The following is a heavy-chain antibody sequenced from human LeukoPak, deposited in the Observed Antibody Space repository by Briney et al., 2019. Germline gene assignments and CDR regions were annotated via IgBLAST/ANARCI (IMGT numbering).Heavy chain of an antibody. CDR1: GYTFTGYY. CDR2: INPNSGGT. J-gene: IGHJ5*02. V-gene: IGHV1-2*02. D-gene: IGHD2-2*01. Sequence: ASVKVSCKASGYTFTGYYMHWVRQAPGQGLEWMGWINPNSGGTNYAQKFQGRVTMTRDTSISTAYMELSRLRSDDTAVYYCARHEARRIVVVPAAMGWFDPWGQGTLVTVSS. CDR3: ARHEARRIVVVPAAMGWFDP.